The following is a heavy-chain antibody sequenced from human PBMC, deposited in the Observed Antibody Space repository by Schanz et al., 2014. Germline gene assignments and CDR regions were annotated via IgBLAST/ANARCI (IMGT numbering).Heavy chain of an antibody. V-gene: IGHV3-21*01. CDR1: GFTFSRYS. J-gene: IGHJ4*02. Sequence: EVQLVESGGGLVKPGGSLRLSCAASGFTFSRYSMNWVRQAPGKGLEWVSSISSSSSYIYYTDSVKGRFTISRDNAKNKLXXXKXSXLXXDTTVYYCARGDTVTTYWGQGTLVTVSS. D-gene: IGHD4-17*01. CDR3: ARGDTVTTY. CDR2: ISSSSSYI.